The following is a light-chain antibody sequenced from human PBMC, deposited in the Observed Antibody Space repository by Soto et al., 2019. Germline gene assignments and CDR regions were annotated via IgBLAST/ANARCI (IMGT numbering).Light chain of an antibody. V-gene: IGLV2-14*01. CDR2: AVS. Sequence: QSALTQPASVSGSPGQSITISCTGTSSDIGGYDYVSWYQQHPGKAPKLEIYAVSNRPSGVSNRFSGSKSGNTASLTISGLQAEDEADYYCNSYTSITTLGVFGGGTKLTVL. CDR3: NSYTSITTLGV. CDR1: SSDIGGYDY. J-gene: IGLJ2*01.